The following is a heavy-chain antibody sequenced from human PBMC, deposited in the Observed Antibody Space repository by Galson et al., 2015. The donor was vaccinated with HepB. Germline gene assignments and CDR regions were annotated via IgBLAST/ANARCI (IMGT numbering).Heavy chain of an antibody. Sequence: SVKVSCKASGYTFTSYDINWVRQATGLGLEWMGWMNPNSGNTGYAQKFQGRVTMTRNTSISTAYMELSSLRSEDTAVYYCATWGYSGYDTDDYWGQGTLVTVSS. CDR1: GYTFTSYD. CDR2: MNPNSGNT. J-gene: IGHJ4*02. CDR3: ATWGYSGYDTDDY. V-gene: IGHV1-8*01. D-gene: IGHD5-12*01.